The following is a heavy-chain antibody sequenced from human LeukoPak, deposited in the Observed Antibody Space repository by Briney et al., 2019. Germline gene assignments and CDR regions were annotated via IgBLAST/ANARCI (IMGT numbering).Heavy chain of an antibody. CDR1: EFTFSNYA. V-gene: IGHV3-23*01. D-gene: IGHD2-2*01. J-gene: IGHJ4*02. CDR2: ISGGGGST. Sequence: GGSLRLSCAASEFTFSNYAMNWVRQAPGKGLEWVSGISGGGGSTYYADSVKGRFTISRDNSKNTLYLQMNSLRAEDTAVYYCARDREIVVVPAAPDYWGQGTLVTVSS. CDR3: ARDREIVVVPAAPDY.